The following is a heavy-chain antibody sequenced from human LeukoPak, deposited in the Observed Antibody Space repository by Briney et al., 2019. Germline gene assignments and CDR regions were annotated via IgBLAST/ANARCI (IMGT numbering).Heavy chain of an antibody. V-gene: IGHV3-7*01. D-gene: IGHD1-26*01. J-gene: IGHJ4*02. CDR3: ARMRGSYSFDY. CDR1: GFSFSSYW. Sequence: GGSLRLSCAASGFSFSSYWMSWVRQAPGKGLEWVANIKQDGSEKYYVDSVKGRFTISRDNAKNSLYLQMNSLRAEDTAVYHCARMRGSYSFDYWGQGTLVTVSS. CDR2: IKQDGSEK.